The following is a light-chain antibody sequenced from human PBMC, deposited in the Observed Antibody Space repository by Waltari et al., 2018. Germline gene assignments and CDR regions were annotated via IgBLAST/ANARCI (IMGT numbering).Light chain of an antibody. CDR3: QTYNSFSPWT. J-gene: IGKJ1*01. V-gene: IGKV1-5*03. CDR2: KAS. Sequence: DIQMTQSPSTLSASVGERIPITCRASQSISTWLAWYQQKPGKAPKLLIYKASNLESGVPSRFSGSGSATEFTLTISSLQPDDFASYYCQTYNSFSPWTFGQGTKVEIK. CDR1: QSISTW.